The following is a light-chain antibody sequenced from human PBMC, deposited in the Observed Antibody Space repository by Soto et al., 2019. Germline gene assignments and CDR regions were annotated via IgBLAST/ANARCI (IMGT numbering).Light chain of an antibody. CDR1: NIGSKS. J-gene: IGLJ2*01. CDR2: YDS. Sequence: SYELTQPPSVSVAPGKTARITCGGNNIGSKSVHWYQQKPRQAPVLVIYYDSDRPSGIPGRVAGANSGNTGTLTISRVEAGDEADYYCQVWDSSSDPRVFVVGTKLTVL. V-gene: IGLV3-21*04. CDR3: QVWDSSSDPRV.